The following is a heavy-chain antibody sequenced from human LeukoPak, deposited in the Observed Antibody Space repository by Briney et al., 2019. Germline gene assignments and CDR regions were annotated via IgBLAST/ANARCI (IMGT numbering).Heavy chain of an antibody. CDR1: GFIFRNSG. D-gene: IGHD5-12*01. CDR3: AREYGGWTPDY. CDR2: IWYDGSIQ. J-gene: IGHJ4*02. V-gene: IGHV3-33*01. Sequence: GGSLRLSCAASGFIFRNSGIHWVRQAPGKGLEWVAVIWYDGSIQYYADSVKGRFTISRDISKNTLYLQVSSLIAEDTGIYYCAREYGGWTPDYWGQGALVSVSS.